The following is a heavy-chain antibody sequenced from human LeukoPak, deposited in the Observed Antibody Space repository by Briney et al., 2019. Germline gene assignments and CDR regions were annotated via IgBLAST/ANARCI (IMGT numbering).Heavy chain of an antibody. CDR3: ARGRRRFDGLGRYDGWFDP. CDR1: GGTFSSYA. J-gene: IGHJ5*02. Sequence: SVKVSCKASGGTFSSYAISWVRQAPGQGLEWMGRIIPIFGTANYAQKFQGRVTITTDESTSTAYMELSSLRSEDTAVYYSARGRRRFDGLGRYDGWFDPWGQGTLVTVSS. D-gene: IGHD3-10*01. V-gene: IGHV1-69*05. CDR2: IIPIFGTA.